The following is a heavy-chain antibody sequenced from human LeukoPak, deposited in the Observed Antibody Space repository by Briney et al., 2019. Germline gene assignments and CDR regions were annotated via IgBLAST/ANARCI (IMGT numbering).Heavy chain of an antibody. Sequence: SETLSLTCAVYGGSFSGYYWSWLRQPPGKGLEWIGEINHSGSTNYNPSLKSRVTISVDTSKNQFSLKLSSVTAADTAVYYCARRIYYYDSSGYYLTGNWFDPWGQGTLVTVSS. CDR2: INHSGST. CDR3: ARRIYYYDSSGYYLTGNWFDP. CDR1: GGSFSGYY. D-gene: IGHD3-22*01. V-gene: IGHV4-34*01. J-gene: IGHJ5*02.